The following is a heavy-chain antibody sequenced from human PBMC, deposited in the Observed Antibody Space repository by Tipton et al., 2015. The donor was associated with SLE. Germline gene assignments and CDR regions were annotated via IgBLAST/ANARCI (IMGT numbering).Heavy chain of an antibody. CDR2: IYYSGNT. V-gene: IGHV4-31*03. J-gene: IGHJ4*02. D-gene: IGHD3-22*01. CDR1: GGSISSGGYY. CDR3: ARYFYDSSGVCLFDL. Sequence: TLSLTCTVSGGSISSGGYYWTWIRQLPGKGLEWIGYIYYSGNTYYNPSLGSRLTISVDTSKNQLSLQLSSVTSADTAAYYCARYFYDSSGVCLFDLLGQGTLVTVSS.